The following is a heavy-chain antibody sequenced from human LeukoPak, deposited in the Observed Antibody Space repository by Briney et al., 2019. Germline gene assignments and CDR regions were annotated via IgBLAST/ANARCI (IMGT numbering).Heavy chain of an antibody. CDR3: ARHYGSRGFDY. CDR1: GGSISSYY. Sequence: SETLSLTCTVSGGSISSYYWSWIRQPPGKGLEWIGYIYYSGSTNYNPSLKSRVTISVDTSKNQFSLKLSSVTAADTAVYYCARHYGSRGFDYWGQGTLLTVSS. D-gene: IGHD3-10*01. CDR2: IYYSGST. V-gene: IGHV4-59*08. J-gene: IGHJ4*02.